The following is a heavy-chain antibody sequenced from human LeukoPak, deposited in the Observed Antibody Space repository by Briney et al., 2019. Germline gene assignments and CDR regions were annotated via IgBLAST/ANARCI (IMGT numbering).Heavy chain of an antibody. D-gene: IGHD6-13*01. CDR3: ARGARRIAAVSTKFDY. J-gene: IGHJ4*02. V-gene: IGHV1-2*02. CDR1: GYTFTDYY. CDR2: LNPHSGDT. Sequence: ASVTVSFKASGYTFTDYYVHWVRQAPGQGIEWMGWLNPHSGDTKSAQKFQGRVTMTRDTSISTAYMDLSRLRSDDTAVYYCARGARRIAAVSTKFDYWGQGTLVTVSS.